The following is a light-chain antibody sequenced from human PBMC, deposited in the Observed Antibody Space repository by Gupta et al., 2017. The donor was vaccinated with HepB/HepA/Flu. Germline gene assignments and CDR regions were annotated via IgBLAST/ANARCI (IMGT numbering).Light chain of an antibody. CDR2: KAS. CDR1: QSISSW. Sequence: DIQMTQSPSTLSASVGARVTITCRASQSISSWLAWYQQKPGKAPKLLIYKASSLESGVPSRFSGSGSGTEFTLTISSLQPDDFATYYYHQYYSYSLLFTFGPGTKVDIK. J-gene: IGKJ3*01. CDR3: HQYYSYSLLFT. V-gene: IGKV1-5*03.